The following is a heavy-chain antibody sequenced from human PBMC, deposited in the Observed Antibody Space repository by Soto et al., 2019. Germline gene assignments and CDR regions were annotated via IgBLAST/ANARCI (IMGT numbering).Heavy chain of an antibody. CDR1: GFSFSNHD. CDR3: VSVSADAYDV. D-gene: IGHD6-19*01. V-gene: IGHV3-13*01. Sequence: EVQLVESGGDLVQPGGSLRLSCAASGFSFSNHDMHWVRQPKGKGLELVSGITTGGNTYFADSVKGRFSISRENAKNSFYLKKRSLRDEETAMYLSVSVSADAYDVWGQGTMVTV. CDR2: ITTGGNT. J-gene: IGHJ3*01.